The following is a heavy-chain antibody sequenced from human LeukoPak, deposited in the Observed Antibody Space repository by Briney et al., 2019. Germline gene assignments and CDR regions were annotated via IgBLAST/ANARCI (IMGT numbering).Heavy chain of an antibody. Sequence: ASVKVSCNASGYTFTSYGISWVRQAPGQGLEWMGWISAYYGNTNYAQKFQGRVTMTTDTSTSTAYMELRSLRSDDTAVYYCARVDYYGRSGPTGPLSNWGQGTLVTVSS. CDR1: GYTFTSYG. J-gene: IGHJ4*02. CDR2: ISAYYGNT. CDR3: ARVDYYGRSGPTGPLSN. D-gene: IGHD3-22*01. V-gene: IGHV1-18*01.